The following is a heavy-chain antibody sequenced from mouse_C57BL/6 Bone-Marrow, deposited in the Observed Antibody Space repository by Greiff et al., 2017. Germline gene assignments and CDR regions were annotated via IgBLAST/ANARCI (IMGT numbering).Heavy chain of an antibody. D-gene: IGHD2-4*01. J-gene: IGHJ2*01. CDR2: ISDGGSYT. CDR1: GFTFSSYA. Sequence: DVMLVESGGGLVKPGGSLKLSCAASGFTFSSYAMSWVRQTPEKRLEWVATISDGGSYTYYPDNVQGRFTISRDNAKNNLYLQMSHLKSEDTAMYYCARKNYDYASYYFDYWGQGTTLTVSS. V-gene: IGHV5-4*03. CDR3: ARKNYDYASYYFDY.